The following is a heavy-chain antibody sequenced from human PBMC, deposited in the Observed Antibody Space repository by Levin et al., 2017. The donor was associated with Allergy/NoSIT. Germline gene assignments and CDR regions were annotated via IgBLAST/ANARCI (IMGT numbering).Heavy chain of an antibody. CDR2: VFRGGNT. Sequence: GGSLRLSCAASGLSVSGNFMHWVRQAPGKGLEWVSAVFRGGNTYYADSVKGRFTISTDNSKNTLYLQMNSLRAEDTAVYYCARYTKGPAAYHFDYWGQGALVTVSS. CDR1: GLSVSGNF. CDR3: ARYTKGPAAYHFDY. V-gene: IGHV3-53*01. J-gene: IGHJ4*02. D-gene: IGHD2-8*01.